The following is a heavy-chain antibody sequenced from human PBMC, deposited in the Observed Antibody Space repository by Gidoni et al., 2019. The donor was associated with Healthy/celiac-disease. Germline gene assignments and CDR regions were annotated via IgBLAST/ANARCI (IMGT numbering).Heavy chain of an antibody. V-gene: IGHV3-21*01. CDR2: IRSSRRYR. Sequence: EVQLVESGGGLVKHGGSMSLSCAASGFTFSSSSMTWVRHAPGRGLEWVSTIRSSRRYRYYADAGKGRFTISRDNAKNSLYLQMNSLRAEDTAVYYCARVRGDYYDSSGKADAFDIWGQGTMVTVSS. CDR1: GFTFSSSS. CDR3: ARVRGDYYDSSGKADAFDI. D-gene: IGHD3-22*01. J-gene: IGHJ3*02.